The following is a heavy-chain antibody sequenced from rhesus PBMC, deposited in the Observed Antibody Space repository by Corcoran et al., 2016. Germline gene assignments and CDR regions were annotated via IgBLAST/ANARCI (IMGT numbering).Heavy chain of an antibody. D-gene: IGHD5-24*01. J-gene: IGHJ4*01. CDR3: AKVAGWQWADY. Sequence: EVQLVESGGGLVQPGGSLRLSCAASGFTFSSYGMNWVRQAPGKGLEWVSYISNGGGSTYYADSVKGRFTISRDNSKNTLSLQMNSLGAEDTAVYYCAKVAGWQWADYWGQGVLVTVSS. CDR2: ISNGGGST. V-gene: IGHV3S5*01. CDR1: GFTFSSYG.